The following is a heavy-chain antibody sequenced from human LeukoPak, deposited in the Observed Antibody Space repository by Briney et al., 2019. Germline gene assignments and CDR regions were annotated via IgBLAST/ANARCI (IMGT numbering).Heavy chain of an antibody. J-gene: IGHJ4*02. V-gene: IGHV4-4*02. Sequence: PSGTLSVTCAVSGGSISSSNWWSWVRQPPGKGLEWIGEIYHSGSTNYNPSLKSRVTISLDKSKNQFSLKLSSVTAADTAVYYCARQWYYGSGSPLAYFDYWGQGTLVTVSS. CDR2: IYHSGST. D-gene: IGHD3-10*01. CDR3: ARQWYYGSGSPLAYFDY. CDR1: GGSISSSNW.